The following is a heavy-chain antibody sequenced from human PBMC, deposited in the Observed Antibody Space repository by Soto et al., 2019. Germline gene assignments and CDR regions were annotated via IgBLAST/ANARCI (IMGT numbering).Heavy chain of an antibody. CDR3: AREAHYDYVWGSYRLRSFGY. V-gene: IGHV1-46*01. CDR1: GYTFTSYY. D-gene: IGHD3-16*02. J-gene: IGHJ4*02. Sequence: ASVKVSCKASGYTFTSYYMHWVRQAPGQGLEWMGIINPSGGSTSYAQKFQGRVTMTRDTSTSTVYMELSSLRSEDTAVYYCAREAHYDYVWGSYRLRSFGYWGQGTLVTVSS. CDR2: INPSGGST.